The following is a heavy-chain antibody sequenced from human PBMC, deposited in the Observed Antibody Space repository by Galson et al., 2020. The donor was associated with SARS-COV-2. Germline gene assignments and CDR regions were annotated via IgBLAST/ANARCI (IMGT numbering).Heavy chain of an antibody. CDR1: GGSISSGGYY. CDR3: ARTAQDQLEMVDAFDI. J-gene: IGHJ3*02. V-gene: IGHV4-31*03. D-gene: IGHD2-2*01. Sequence: SQTLSLTCTVSGGSISSGGYYWSWIRQHPGKGLEWIGYIYYSGSTYYNPSLKSRVTISVDTSKNQFSLKLSSVTAADTAVHYCARTAQDQLEMVDAFDIWGQGTMVTVSS. CDR2: IYYSGST.